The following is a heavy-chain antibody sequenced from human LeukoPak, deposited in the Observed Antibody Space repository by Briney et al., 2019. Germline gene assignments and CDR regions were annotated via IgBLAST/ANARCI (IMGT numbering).Heavy chain of an antibody. D-gene: IGHD3-3*01. CDR3: AKWTYSDFWSGPGGFDY. CDR1: GFTFNSYS. CDR2: INSDGSST. J-gene: IGHJ4*02. Sequence: PGGPLRLSCAASGFTFNSYSMNWVRQAPGKGLVWVSRINSDGSSTSYADSVKGRFTISRDNSKNTLYVQINSLRAEDTAIYYCAKWTYSDFWSGPGGFDYWGQGTLVTVSS. V-gene: IGHV3-74*01.